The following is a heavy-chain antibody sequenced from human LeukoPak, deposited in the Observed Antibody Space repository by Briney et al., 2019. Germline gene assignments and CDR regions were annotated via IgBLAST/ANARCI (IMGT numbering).Heavy chain of an antibody. CDR3: ARAPSGPYGSGSYIPNSYYYYYYMDV. D-gene: IGHD3-10*01. V-gene: IGHV4-59*01. CDR2: IYYSGST. CDR1: GGSISSYY. J-gene: IGHJ6*03. Sequence: PSETLSLTCTVSGGSISSYYWSWIRQPPGKGLEWIGYIYYSGSTNYNPSLKSRVTISVDTSKNQFSLKLSSVTAADTAVYYCARAPSGPYGSGSYIPNSYYYYYYMDVWGKGTTVTISS.